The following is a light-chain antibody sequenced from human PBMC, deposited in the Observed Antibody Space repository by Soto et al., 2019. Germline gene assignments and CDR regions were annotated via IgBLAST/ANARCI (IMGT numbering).Light chain of an antibody. CDR1: QSVLYSSNNKNY. J-gene: IGKJ1*01. V-gene: IGKV4-1*01. CDR3: QQYYSTSTWT. CDR2: WAS. Sequence: DIVMTQSPDSLAVSLGERATINCKSSQSVLYSSNNKNYLAWYQQKPGQPPKLLIYWASTRESGVPDRFSGSGSWTDFTLTISSVQAEDVAVYYCQQYYSTSTWTFGQGTKVEIK.